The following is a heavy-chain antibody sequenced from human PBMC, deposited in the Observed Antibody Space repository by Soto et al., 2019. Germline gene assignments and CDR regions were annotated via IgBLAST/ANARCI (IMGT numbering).Heavy chain of an antibody. V-gene: IGHV3-15*07. D-gene: IGHD3-10*01. CDR1: GFTFSNAW. CDR2: IKSRTDGGTT. CDR3: TATSTLGSGSWP. J-gene: IGHJ4*02. Sequence: EVQLVESGGGLVKPGGSLRLSCAASGFTFSNAWMNWVRQAPGKGLEWVGRIKSRTDGGTTDYAATVKGRFTFSRDDSQNTVYLQMNSLKTEDTAVYYCTATSTLGSGSWPWGQGTLVTVSS.